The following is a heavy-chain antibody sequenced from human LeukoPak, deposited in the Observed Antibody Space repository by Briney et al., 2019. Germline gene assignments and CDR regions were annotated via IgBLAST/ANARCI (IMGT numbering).Heavy chain of an antibody. D-gene: IGHD5-24*01. J-gene: IGHJ4*02. CDR3: AKDSGDGYTNHALFDY. CDR1: GFTVSRNY. V-gene: IGHV3-23*01. CDR2: ISGSGGST. Sequence: GGSLRLSCAASGFTVSRNYMSWVHQAPGKGLEWVSAISGSGGSTYYADSVKGRFTISRDNSKNTLYLQMNSLRADDTAVYYCAKDSGDGYTNHALFDYWGQGALVTVSS.